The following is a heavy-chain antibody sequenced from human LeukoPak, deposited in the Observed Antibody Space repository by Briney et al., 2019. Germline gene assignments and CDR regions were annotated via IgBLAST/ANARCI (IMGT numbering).Heavy chain of an antibody. J-gene: IGHJ4*02. CDR3: TREGGSTDAGF. CDR1: GFSFSASS. V-gene: IGHV3-21*06. D-gene: IGHD5/OR15-5a*01. CDR2: IFGDGPGL. Sequence: GGSLRLSCEAFGFSFSASSMNWVRQAPGKGLEWVSSIFGDGPGLYYADSVKGRFTISRDNGKNSVYLEMNSLRDDDTAVYYCTREGGSTDAGFWGQGTLVTGSS.